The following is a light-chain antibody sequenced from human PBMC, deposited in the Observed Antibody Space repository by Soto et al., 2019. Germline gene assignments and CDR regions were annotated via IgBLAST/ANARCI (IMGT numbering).Light chain of an antibody. Sequence: QSVLTQPPSVSGAPGQRVTISCTRSSSNIGAGYDVHWYQQLPGTAPKLLIYGNSNRPSGVPDRFSGSKSDTSASLAITGLQAEDEADYYCQSYDSSLSGYVVFGGGTKLTVL. CDR2: GNS. CDR3: QSYDSSLSGYVV. V-gene: IGLV1-40*01. J-gene: IGLJ2*01. CDR1: SSNIGAGYD.